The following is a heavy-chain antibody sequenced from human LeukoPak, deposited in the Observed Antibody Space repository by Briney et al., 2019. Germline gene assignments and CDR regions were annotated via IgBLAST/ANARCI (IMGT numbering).Heavy chain of an antibody. CDR3: AVRGGHVDTAMVMSAVDY. D-gene: IGHD5-18*01. V-gene: IGHV1-69*06. CDR1: GGTFSSYA. Sequence: GASVKVSCKASGGTFSSYAISWVRQAPGQGLEWMGGIIPIFGTANYAQKFQGRVTITADKSTSTAYMELSSLRSEDTAVYYCAVRGGHVDTAMVMSAVDYWGQGTLVTVSS. CDR2: IIPIFGTA. J-gene: IGHJ4*02.